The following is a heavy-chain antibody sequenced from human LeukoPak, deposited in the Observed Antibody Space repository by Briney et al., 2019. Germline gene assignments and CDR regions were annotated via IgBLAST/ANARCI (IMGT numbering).Heavy chain of an antibody. V-gene: IGHV3-64*02. J-gene: IGHJ4*02. D-gene: IGHD5-12*01. CDR2: ITGDGHNT. Sequence: GGSLRLSCAASGFTFGSYSMHWVRQAPGIGLEYVSAITGDGHNTFYADSVMGRFTISRDNSKNTLYLQMGSLRPKDMAVYYCARVNRGYDYWGQGVLVTVSS. CDR3: ARVNRGYDY. CDR1: GFTFGSYS.